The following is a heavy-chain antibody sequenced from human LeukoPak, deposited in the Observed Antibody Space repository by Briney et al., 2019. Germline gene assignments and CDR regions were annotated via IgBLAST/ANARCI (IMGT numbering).Heavy chain of an antibody. D-gene: IGHD5-18*01. J-gene: IGHJ4*02. Sequence: GGSLRLSCAASGFTFSSYSMNWVRQAPGKGLEWVSSISSSSSYIYYADSVKGRFTISRDNAKNSLYLQMNSLRAEDTAVYYCARAGVDKAMVRPLDYWGQGTLVTVSS. CDR1: GFTFSSYS. V-gene: IGHV3-21*01. CDR2: ISSSSSYI. CDR3: ARAGVDKAMVRPLDY.